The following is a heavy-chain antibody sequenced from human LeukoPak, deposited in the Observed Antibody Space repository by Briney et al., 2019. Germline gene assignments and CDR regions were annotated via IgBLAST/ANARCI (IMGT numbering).Heavy chain of an antibody. CDR2: IYYSGST. D-gene: IGHD3-10*01. J-gene: IGHJ4*02. CDR3: ARFDYGSGSYFRYFDY. V-gene: IGHV4-31*03. Sequence: SETLSLTCTVSGGSISSGSYYWSWIRQQPGKGLEWIGYIYYSGSTFYNPSLKSRVTISVDTSKNQFSLRLTSVTAADTAVYYCARFDYGSGSYFRYFDYWGQGTLVTVSS. CDR1: GGSISSGSYY.